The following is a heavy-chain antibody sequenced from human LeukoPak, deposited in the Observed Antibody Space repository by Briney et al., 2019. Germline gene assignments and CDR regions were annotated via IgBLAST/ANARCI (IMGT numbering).Heavy chain of an antibody. D-gene: IGHD3-22*01. CDR2: INWNGGST. V-gene: IGHV3-20*01. Sequence: GGSLRLSCAASGFTFDDYGMSWVRQAPGKGLEWVSGINWNGGSTGYADSVKGRFTISRDNAKNSLYLQMNSLGAEDTALYHCAREGGDSSGYPLDYWGQGTLVTVSS. J-gene: IGHJ4*02. CDR3: AREGGDSSGYPLDY. CDR1: GFTFDDYG.